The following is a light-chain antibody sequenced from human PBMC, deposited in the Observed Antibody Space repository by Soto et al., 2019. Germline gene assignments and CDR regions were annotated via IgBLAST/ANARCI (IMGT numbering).Light chain of an antibody. J-gene: IGKJ1*01. CDR2: AAS. CDR1: QGIRND. V-gene: IGKV1-6*01. CDR3: QQYENYWT. Sequence: AIQMTQSPSSLSASVGDRVTITCRASQGIRNDLGWYQQKPGKAPKLLIYAASSLESGVPSRFSGGGSGTEFSLTISNLQPDDSATYYCQQYENYWTFGQGTKGDI.